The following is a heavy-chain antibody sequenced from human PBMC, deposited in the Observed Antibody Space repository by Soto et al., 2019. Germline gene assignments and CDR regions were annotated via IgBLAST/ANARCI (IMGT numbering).Heavy chain of an antibody. CDR2: IFHSGST. Sequence: SETLSLTCAVSGGSISSNNWWSWVRQPPGKGLEWIGEIFHSGSTYYSPFLKSRVTISVDKSKKYFSLNLTSVTAADTAVYYCARVYSGSYSDSWGQGTLVTVSS. J-gene: IGHJ4*02. CDR1: GGSISSNNW. V-gene: IGHV4-4*02. CDR3: ARVYSGSYSDS. D-gene: IGHD1-26*01.